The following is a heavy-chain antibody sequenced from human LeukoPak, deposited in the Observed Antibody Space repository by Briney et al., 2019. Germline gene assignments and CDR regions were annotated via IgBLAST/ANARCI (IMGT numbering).Heavy chain of an antibody. CDR1: GYTFTDYY. D-gene: IGHD5-18*01. V-gene: IGHV1-8*02. J-gene: IGHJ6*03. CDR2: MNPNSGNT. CDR3: ARDNGGTAMAYYYYYYMDV. Sequence: ASVKVSCKASGYTFTDYYINWVRQATGQGLEWMGWMNPNSGNTGYAQKFQGRVTMTRNTSISTAYMELSSLRSEDTAVYYCARDNGGTAMAYYYYYYMDVWGKGTTVTISS.